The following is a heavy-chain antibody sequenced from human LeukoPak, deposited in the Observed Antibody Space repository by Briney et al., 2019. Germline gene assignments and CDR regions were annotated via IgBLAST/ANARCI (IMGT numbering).Heavy chain of an antibody. Sequence: SETLSLTCTVSGGSISSGGYSWSWIRQPPGKGLEWIGYIYHSGSTYYNPSLKSRVTISVDRSKNQFSLKLSSVTAADTAVYYCARGDGYNFNAFDIWGQGTLVTVSS. CDR3: ARGDGYNFNAFDI. CDR1: GGSISSGGYS. J-gene: IGHJ4*02. CDR2: IYHSGST. V-gene: IGHV4-30-2*01. D-gene: IGHD5-24*01.